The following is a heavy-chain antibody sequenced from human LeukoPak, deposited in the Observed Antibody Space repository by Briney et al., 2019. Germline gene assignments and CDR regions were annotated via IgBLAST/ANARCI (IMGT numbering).Heavy chain of an antibody. Sequence: ASVKVSCKVSGYTLTELSMHWVRQAPGKGLEWMGGFDPEDGETIYAQKFQGRVTMTEDTSTDTAYMELSSLRSEDTAVYYCATGYYDSSGPDYWGQGTLVTVSS. CDR2: FDPEDGET. CDR1: GYTLTELS. V-gene: IGHV1-24*01. CDR3: ATGYYDSSGPDY. D-gene: IGHD3-22*01. J-gene: IGHJ4*02.